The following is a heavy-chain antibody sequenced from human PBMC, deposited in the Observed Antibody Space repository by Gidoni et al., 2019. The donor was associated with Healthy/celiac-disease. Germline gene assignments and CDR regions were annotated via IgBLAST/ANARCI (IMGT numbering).Heavy chain of an antibody. CDR1: GFPFSSYG. Sequence: QVQLVESGGGVVQPGRSLRLSCAASGFPFSSYGMHWVRQAPGKGLEWVAVISYDGSNKYYADSVKGRFTISRDNSKNTLYLQMNSLRAEDTAVYYCAKDGGSPINGMDVWGQGTTVTVSS. V-gene: IGHV3-30*18. J-gene: IGHJ6*02. CDR3: AKDGGSPINGMDV. D-gene: IGHD1-26*01. CDR2: ISYDGSNK.